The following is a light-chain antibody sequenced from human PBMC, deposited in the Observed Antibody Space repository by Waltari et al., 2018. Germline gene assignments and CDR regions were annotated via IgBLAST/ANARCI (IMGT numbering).Light chain of an antibody. CDR1: SRDVGDYNY. V-gene: IGLV2-14*03. Sequence: QSALTQPASVSGSPGQSITIPCTGTSRDVGDYNYVSWYQQHPGKAPKLMIYDVTNRPSGVSNRFSGSKSGNTASLTISGLQAEDEADYYCTSYRRGSALGVFGGGTSLTVL. J-gene: IGLJ2*01. CDR2: DVT. CDR3: TSYRRGSALGV.